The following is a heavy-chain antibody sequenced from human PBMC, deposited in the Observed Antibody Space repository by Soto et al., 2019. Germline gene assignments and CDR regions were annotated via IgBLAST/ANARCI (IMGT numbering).Heavy chain of an antibody. D-gene: IGHD6-13*01. V-gene: IGHV3-30*18. Sequence: GGSLRLSCAASGFTFSSYGMHWVRQAPGKGLEWVAVISYDGSNKYYADSVKGRFTISRDNSKNTLYLQMNSLRAEDTAVYYCAKEVYEQQLVRGEVYYYYYGMDVWGQGTTVTVSS. CDR3: AKEVYEQQLVRGEVYYYYYGMDV. CDR1: GFTFSSYG. J-gene: IGHJ6*02. CDR2: ISYDGSNK.